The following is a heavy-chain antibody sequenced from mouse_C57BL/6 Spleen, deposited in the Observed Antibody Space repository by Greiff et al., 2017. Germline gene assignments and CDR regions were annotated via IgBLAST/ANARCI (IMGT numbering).Heavy chain of an antibody. CDR2: ISYDGSN. CDR3: ARVGGNYVDWYFDV. J-gene: IGHJ1*03. Sequence: EVKLVESGPGLVKPSQSLSLTCSVTGYSITSGYYWNWLRQFPGNKLEWMGYISYDGSNNYNPSLKNRISITRDTSKNQFFLKLNSVTTEDTATYYCARVGGNYVDWYFDVWGTGTTVTVSS. CDR1: GYSITSGYY. V-gene: IGHV3-6*01. D-gene: IGHD2-1*01.